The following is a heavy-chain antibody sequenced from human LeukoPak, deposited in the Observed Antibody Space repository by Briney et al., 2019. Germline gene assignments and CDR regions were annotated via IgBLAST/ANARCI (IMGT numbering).Heavy chain of an antibody. J-gene: IGHJ4*02. CDR1: GYSINSGYY. CDR2: IYHSGST. Sequence: SETLSLTCAVSGYSINSGYYWVWIRPPPGKGLEWIGTIYHSGSTYHNPSLKSRVTISVDTSKNQFSLKLTSVTAADTAVYYCARGRGSDFWSASNIWGQGTLVTVSS. CDR3: ARGRGSDFWSASNI. V-gene: IGHV4-38-2*01. D-gene: IGHD3-3*01.